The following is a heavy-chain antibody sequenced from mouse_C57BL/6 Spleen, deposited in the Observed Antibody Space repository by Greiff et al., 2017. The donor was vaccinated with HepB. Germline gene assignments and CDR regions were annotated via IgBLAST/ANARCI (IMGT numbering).Heavy chain of an antibody. CDR1: GYTFTDYE. D-gene: IGHD2-4*01. Sequence: VQLQQSGAELVRPGASVTLSCKASGYTFTDYEMHWVKQTPVHGLEWIGAIDPETGGTAYNQKFKGKAILTADKSSSTAYMELRSLTSEDSAVYYGTRYDYDEGFYFDYWGQGTTLTVSS. CDR3: TRYDYDEGFYFDY. J-gene: IGHJ2*01. V-gene: IGHV1-15*01. CDR2: IDPETGGT.